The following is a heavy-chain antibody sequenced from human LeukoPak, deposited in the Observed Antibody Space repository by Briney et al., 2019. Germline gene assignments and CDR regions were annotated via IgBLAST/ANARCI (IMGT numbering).Heavy chain of an antibody. CDR3: TTFPGAVAPEGNY. CDR1: GFTFSGAA. CDR2: IRTKHNNYAT. D-gene: IGHD2-15*01. V-gene: IGHV3-73*01. J-gene: IGHJ4*02. Sequence: GGSLRLSCAASGFTFSGAAIHWVRQASGKGLEWVGRIRTKHNNYATAYAASVQGRFTISRDDSKKAAYLQMTSLRTEDTALYYCTTFPGAVAPEGNYWGQGTLVSVSS.